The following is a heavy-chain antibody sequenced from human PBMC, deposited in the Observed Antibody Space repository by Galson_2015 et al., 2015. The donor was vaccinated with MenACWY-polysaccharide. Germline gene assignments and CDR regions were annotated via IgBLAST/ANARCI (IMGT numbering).Heavy chain of an antibody. J-gene: IGHJ3*02. D-gene: IGHD3-16*01. CDR1: GFTFEDYS. CDR3: AKEKLGTSLVSIDI. CDR2: IDKKGEKV. Sequence: SLRLSCAASGFTFEDYSLHWARQAPGRGLEWVSLIDKKGEKVFYGDSVKGRFAISRDNGKRSLYLQMNSLRADDSALYYCAKEKLGTSLVSIDIWGQGTMGSVSS. V-gene: IGHV3-43*01.